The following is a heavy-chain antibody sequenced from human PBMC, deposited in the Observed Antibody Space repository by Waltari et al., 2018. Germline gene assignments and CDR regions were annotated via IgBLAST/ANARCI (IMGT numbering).Heavy chain of an antibody. J-gene: IGHJ6*03. CDR1: GGSFSGYY. V-gene: IGHV4-34*01. Sequence: QVQLQQWGAGLLKPSETLPLTCAVYGGSFSGYYWSWIRQPPGKGLEWIGEINHSGSTNYNPSLKSRVTISVDTSKNQFSLKLSSGTAADTAVYYCARGRYSSSTSPYMDVWGKGTTVTISS. CDR3: ARGRYSSSTSPYMDV. D-gene: IGHD6-6*01. CDR2: INHSGST.